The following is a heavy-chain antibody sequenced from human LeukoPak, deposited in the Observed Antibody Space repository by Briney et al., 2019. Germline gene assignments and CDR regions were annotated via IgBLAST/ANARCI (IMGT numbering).Heavy chain of an antibody. CDR2: MDPNSGNT. D-gene: IGHD6-13*01. CDR1: GYTFTSYD. Sequence: ASVKVSCKASGYTFTSYDINWVRQATGQGLEWMGWMDPNSGNTGYALKFQGRVTMTRNTSISTAYMELSSLRSEDTAVYYCARGFYPCSSSISHWGQGTLVTVSS. J-gene: IGHJ4*02. V-gene: IGHV1-8*01. CDR3: ARGFYPCSSSISH.